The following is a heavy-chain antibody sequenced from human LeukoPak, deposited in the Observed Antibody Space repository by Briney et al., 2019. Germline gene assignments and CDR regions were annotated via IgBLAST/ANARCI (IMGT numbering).Heavy chain of an antibody. CDR2: IGGSGDST. Sequence: ETLSLTCTVSGGSISSSSYYWGWIRQPPGKGLEWVSTIGGSGDSTYYADSVKGRFTISRDNSKNTLYLQMNSLRAEDTAVYYCAKPKEYRGSYVDYFDYWGQGTLVTVSS. CDR3: AKPKEYRGSYVDYFDY. CDR1: GGSISSSSYY. V-gene: IGHV3-23*01. D-gene: IGHD1-26*01. J-gene: IGHJ4*02.